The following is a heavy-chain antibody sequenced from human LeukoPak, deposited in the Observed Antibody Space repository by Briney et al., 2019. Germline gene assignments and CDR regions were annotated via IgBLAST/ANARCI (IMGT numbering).Heavy chain of an antibody. Sequence: PSETLSLTCTVSGGSISSGDYYWSWIRQPPGKGLEWIGYIYYSGSTYYNSSLKSRVTISVDTSKNQFSLKLSSVTAADTAVYYCARDPSTGVFDYWGQGTLVTVSS. J-gene: IGHJ4*02. CDR1: GGSISSGDYY. CDR3: ARDPSTGVFDY. D-gene: IGHD2-2*01. V-gene: IGHV4-30-4*01. CDR2: IYYSGST.